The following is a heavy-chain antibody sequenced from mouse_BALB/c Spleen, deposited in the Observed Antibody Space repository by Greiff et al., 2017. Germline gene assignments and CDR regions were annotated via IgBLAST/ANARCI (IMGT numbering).Heavy chain of an antibody. V-gene: IGHV1S56*01. J-gene: IGHJ2*01. CDR1: GYTFTSYY. CDR2: IYPGNVNT. Sequence: VQLQQSGPELVKPGASVRISCKASGYTFTSYYIHWVKQRPGQGLEWIGWIYPGNVNTKYNEKFKGKATLTADKSSSTAYMQLSSLTSEDSAVYFCARGGGNSFDYWGQGTTLTVSS. CDR3: ARGGGNSFDY.